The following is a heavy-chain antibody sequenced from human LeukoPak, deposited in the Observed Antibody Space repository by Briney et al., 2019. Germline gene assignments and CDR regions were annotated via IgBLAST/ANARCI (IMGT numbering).Heavy chain of an antibody. CDR1: GYSISSGYY. CDR2: IYHSGST. J-gene: IGHJ3*02. V-gene: IGHV4-38-2*02. Sequence: SETLSLTCTVSGYSISSGYYWGWIRQPPGKGLEWIGSIYHSGSTYYNPSLKSRVTISVDTSKNQFSLKLSSVTAADTAVYYCPREDYYDSSGTESGAFDIWGQGTMVTVSS. CDR3: PREDYYDSSGTESGAFDI. D-gene: IGHD3-22*01.